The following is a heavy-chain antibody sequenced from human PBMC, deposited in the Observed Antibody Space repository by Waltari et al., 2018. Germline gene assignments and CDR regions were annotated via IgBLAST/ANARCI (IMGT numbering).Heavy chain of an antibody. CDR2: ILRAGDT. CDR3: ACDGDDYHDSNIYYPFAY. Sequence: EVRLVESGGGLIQPGGSLRLSCAASGFNLSPNFLNWVRQAPGKGLDWVSIILRAGDTYYADSVVGRFTISRDNSKNTVFLQMSGLRVEDSALYYCACDGDDYHDSNIYYPFAYWGQGTLVSVSS. V-gene: IGHV3-53*01. D-gene: IGHD3-22*01. CDR1: GFNLSPNF. J-gene: IGHJ4*02.